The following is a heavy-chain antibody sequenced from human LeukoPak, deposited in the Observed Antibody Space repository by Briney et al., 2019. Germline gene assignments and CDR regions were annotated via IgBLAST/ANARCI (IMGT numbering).Heavy chain of an antibody. V-gene: IGHV3-23*01. CDR1: GFTIISYA. CDR2: VSGTADNT. D-gene: IGHD3-22*01. Sequence: PGGSLRLSCEASGFTIISYAMSWVRQAPGKGLEWVSAVSGTADNTYYVESVRGRFTISRDNSKNTLYLQMNSLRAEDAAVYFCAKATYYYDSYGYNGVFDYWGQGTLVTLSS. J-gene: IGHJ4*02. CDR3: AKATYYYDSYGYNGVFDY.